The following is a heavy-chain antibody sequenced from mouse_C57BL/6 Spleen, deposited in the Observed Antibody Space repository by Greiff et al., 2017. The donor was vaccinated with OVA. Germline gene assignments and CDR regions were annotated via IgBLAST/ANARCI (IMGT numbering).Heavy chain of an antibody. CDR3: ATIITTVVAADYYAMDY. CDR2: ILPGSGST. J-gene: IGHJ4*01. V-gene: IGHV1-9*01. CDR1: GYTFTGYW. Sequence: QVQLQQSGAELMKPGASVKLSCKATGYTFTGYWIEWVKQRPGHGLEWIGEILPGSGSTNYHEKVKGKATFTADTSSNTTYMQLSSLTTEDSAIYYCATIITTVVAADYYAMDYWGQGTSVTVSS. D-gene: IGHD1-1*01.